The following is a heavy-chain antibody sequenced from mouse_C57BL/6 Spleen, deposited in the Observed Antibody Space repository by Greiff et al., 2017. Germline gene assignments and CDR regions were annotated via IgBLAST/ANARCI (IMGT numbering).Heavy chain of an antibody. CDR3: ARDLAGYYGGYFDV. J-gene: IGHJ1*03. CDR2: ISYDGSN. V-gene: IGHV3-6*01. Sequence: EVKLQESGPGLVKPSQSLSLTCSFTGYSITSGYYWNWIRQFPGNKLEWMGYISYDGSNNYNPSLKNRSSITRDTSKNQFFLKLNSVTTEDTATYYCARDLAGYYGGYFDVWGTGTTVTVSS. D-gene: IGHD1-1*01. CDR1: GYSITSGYY.